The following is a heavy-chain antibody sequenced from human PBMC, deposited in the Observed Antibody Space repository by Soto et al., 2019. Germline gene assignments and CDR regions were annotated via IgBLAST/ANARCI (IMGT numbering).Heavy chain of an antibody. CDR3: AKGRYGDY. CDR1: GYTFTSYG. CDR2: ISAHNGNT. Sequence: QVHLVQSGAEVKKPGASVKVSCKASGYTFTSYGITWVRQAPGQGLEWMGWISAHNGNTDYAQKLQGRVIVTRDTPPSQASRGLRSLLFAATAVYYCAKGRYGDYWGQGAWSPSPQ. V-gene: IGHV1-18*01. J-gene: IGHJ4*02. D-gene: IGHD1-1*01.